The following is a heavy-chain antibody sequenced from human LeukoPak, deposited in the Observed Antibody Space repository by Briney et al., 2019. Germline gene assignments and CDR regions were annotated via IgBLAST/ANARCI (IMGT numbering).Heavy chain of an antibody. CDR2: ISSSSSYI. CDR3: AIAKQQQLPPY. CDR1: GFTFSSYS. V-gene: IGHV3-21*01. Sequence: PGGSLRLSCAASGFTFSSYSMNWVRQAPGKGLEWVSSISSSSSYIYYADSVKGRFTISRDNAKNSLYLQMDSLRAEDTAVYCCAIAKQQQLPPYWGQGTLVTVSS. D-gene: IGHD6-13*01. J-gene: IGHJ4*02.